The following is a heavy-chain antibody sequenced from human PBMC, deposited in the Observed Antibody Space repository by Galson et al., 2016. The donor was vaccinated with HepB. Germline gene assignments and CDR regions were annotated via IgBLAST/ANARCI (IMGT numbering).Heavy chain of an antibody. D-gene: IGHD3-10*01. V-gene: IGHV3-9*01. CDR1: GFTFDDYA. CDR2: ISWNSDSV. CDR3: VQDSSDYYGSGTYSNWFDT. Sequence: SLRLSCAASGFTFDDYAMHWVRQAPGKGLEWVSGISWNSDSVGYADSVKGRFTISRDNAKNCLYLQMNSLRAEVTALFYFVQDSSDYYGSGTYSNWFDTWGQGTLVIVSS. J-gene: IGHJ5*02.